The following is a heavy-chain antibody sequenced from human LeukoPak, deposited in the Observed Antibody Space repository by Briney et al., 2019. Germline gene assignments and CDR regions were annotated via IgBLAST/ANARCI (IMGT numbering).Heavy chain of an antibody. V-gene: IGHV3-48*04. D-gene: IGHD6-13*01. J-gene: IGHJ3*02. Sequence: GGSLRLSCAASGFTFSSHAMNWIRQAPGKGLEWVSYISISSSSVYYADSVKGRFTISRDNAKNSLYLQMNSLRAEDTAIYYCARDNLAAAGDDNFDIWGQGTMVTVSS. CDR3: ARDNLAAAGDDNFDI. CDR2: ISISSSSV. CDR1: GFTFSSHA.